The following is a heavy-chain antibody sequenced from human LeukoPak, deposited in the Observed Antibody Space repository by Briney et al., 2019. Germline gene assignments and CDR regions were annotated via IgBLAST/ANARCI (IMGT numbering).Heavy chain of an antibody. J-gene: IGHJ4*02. CDR1: GYTFTSYG. D-gene: IGHD2-2*01. CDR2: ISAYNGNT. V-gene: IGHV1-18*01. Sequence: ASVKVSCKASGYTFTSYGISWVRQAPGQGLEWMGWISAYNGNTNYAQKLQGRVTMITDTSTSTAYMELRSLRSDDTAVYYCARRAGNRYCSSTSCYDAGDYWGQGTLVTVPS. CDR3: ARRAGNRYCSSTSCYDAGDY.